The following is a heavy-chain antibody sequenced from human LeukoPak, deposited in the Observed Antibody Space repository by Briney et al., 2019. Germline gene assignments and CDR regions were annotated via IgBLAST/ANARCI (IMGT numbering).Heavy chain of an antibody. V-gene: IGHV1-18*01. CDR3: ARLSGVEMATIDY. J-gene: IGHJ4*02. CDR1: GYTFTSYG. Sequence: ASVKVSCKASGYTFTSYGISWVRQAPGQGLEWMGWISAYNGNTNYAQKLQGRVTMTRDMSTSTVYMELSSLRSEDTAVYYCARLSGVEMATIDYWGQGTLVTVSS. D-gene: IGHD5-24*01. CDR2: ISAYNGNT.